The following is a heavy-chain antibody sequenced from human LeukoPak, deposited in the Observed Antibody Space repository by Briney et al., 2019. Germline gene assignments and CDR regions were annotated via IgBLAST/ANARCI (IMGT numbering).Heavy chain of an antibody. CDR3: AKDKNDYGDYYYMDV. CDR1: GFTFSSYG. Sequence: GGSLRLSCAASGFTFSSYGMHWVRQAPGKGLEGVAFIRHDGNHKNCAGSVKGRFTISIDNSKNTLSLQMNSLRAEDTAVYYCAKDKNDYGDYYYMDVWGKGTTVTVSS. D-gene: IGHD4-17*01. V-gene: IGHV3-30*02. CDR2: IRHDGNHK. J-gene: IGHJ6*03.